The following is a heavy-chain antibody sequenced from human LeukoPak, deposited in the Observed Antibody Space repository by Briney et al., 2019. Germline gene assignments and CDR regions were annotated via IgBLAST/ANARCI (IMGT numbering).Heavy chain of an antibody. Sequence: GGSLRLSCAASGFTFDDYGMSWVRLAPGKGLEGVSGINWNGGSTGYADSVKGRFIISRDNAKNSLYLQMNSLRAEDTALYRCARYRHSTSYFVLWGRGTLVTVSS. J-gene: IGHJ2*01. CDR2: INWNGGST. CDR3: ARYRHSTSYFVL. D-gene: IGHD2-2*01. CDR1: GFTFDDYG. V-gene: IGHV3-20*01.